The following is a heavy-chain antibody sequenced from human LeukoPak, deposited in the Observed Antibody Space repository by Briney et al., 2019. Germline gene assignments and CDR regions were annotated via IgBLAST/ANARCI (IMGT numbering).Heavy chain of an antibody. D-gene: IGHD3-16*02. CDR3: ARSEDTFGGVIVINY. CDR1: GGSVSSGSYY. J-gene: IGHJ4*02. CDR2: IYYSGST. V-gene: IGHV4-61*01. Sequence: SETLSLTCTVSGGSVSSGSYYWSWIRQSPGKGLEWIGYIYYSGSTNYNPSLKSRVTISVDTSKNQFSLKLSSVTAADTAVYYCARSEDTFGGVIVINYWGQGTLVTVSS.